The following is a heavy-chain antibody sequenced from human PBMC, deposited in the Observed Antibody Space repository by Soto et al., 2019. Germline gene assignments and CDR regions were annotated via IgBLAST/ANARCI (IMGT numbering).Heavy chain of an antibody. CDR2: IYYTGST. V-gene: IGHV4-31*03. CDR1: GGSISSGGYY. CDR3: ARLQWHRRGWPFDC. Sequence: QVQLQESGPGLVKPSQTLSLTCTVSGGSISSGGYYWSWLRQHPGKGLEWIAYIYYTGSTYYNPALKSRVTILADTSNNSFSLKRSSVTAADTAVYYCARLQWHRRGWPFDCWGQGTLVTVSS. D-gene: IGHD6-19*01. J-gene: IGHJ4*02.